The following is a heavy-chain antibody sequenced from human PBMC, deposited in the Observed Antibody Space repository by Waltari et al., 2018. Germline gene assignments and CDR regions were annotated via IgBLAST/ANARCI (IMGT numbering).Heavy chain of an antibody. D-gene: IGHD3-16*01. Sequence: QVQLQESGPGLVKPSETLSLTCAVPGYSIISGYYWGGIRQPPGKGLEWIGSIYHSGSTYYNPSLKSRVTISVDTSKNQFSLKLSSVTAADTAVYYCAREGPLGLRDYWGQGTLVTVSS. V-gene: IGHV4-38-2*02. J-gene: IGHJ4*02. CDR2: IYHSGST. CDR1: GYSIISGYY. CDR3: AREGPLGLRDY.